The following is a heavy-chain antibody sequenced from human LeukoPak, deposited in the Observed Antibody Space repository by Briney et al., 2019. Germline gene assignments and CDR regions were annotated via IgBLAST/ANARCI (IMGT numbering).Heavy chain of an antibody. Sequence: GGSLRLSCAASGFTVSSNYMSWVRQAPGKGLEWVSVIYSGGSTYYADSVKGRFTISRDNSKNTLYLQMNSLRAEDTAVYYCARSKRYSYGLHWGQGTLVTVSS. J-gene: IGHJ4*02. D-gene: IGHD5-18*01. V-gene: IGHV3-66*01. CDR2: IYSGGST. CDR1: GFTVSSNY. CDR3: ARSKRYSYGLH.